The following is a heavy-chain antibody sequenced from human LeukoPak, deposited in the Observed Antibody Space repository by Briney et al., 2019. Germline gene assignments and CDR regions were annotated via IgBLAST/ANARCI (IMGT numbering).Heavy chain of an antibody. CDR1: GGTFSSYA. CDR3: ARGPADQPLDY. V-gene: IGHV1-69*13. J-gene: IGHJ4*02. Sequence: ASVKVSCKASGGTFSSYAISWVRQAPGQGLEWMGGIIPIFGTANYAQRFQGRVTITADESTSTAYMELSSLRSEDTAVYYCARGPADQPLDYWGQGTLVTVSS. D-gene: IGHD2-2*01. CDR2: IIPIFGTA.